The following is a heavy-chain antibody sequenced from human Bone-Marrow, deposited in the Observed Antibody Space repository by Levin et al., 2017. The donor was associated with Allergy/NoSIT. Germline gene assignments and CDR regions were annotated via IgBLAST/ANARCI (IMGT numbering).Heavy chain of an antibody. D-gene: IGHD6-6*01. CDR3: ARVLAYGMDV. J-gene: IGHJ6*02. CDR1: GYNLNNFG. Sequence: AASVKVSCKASGYNLNNFGISWVRQAPGQRPEWMGWTSAYSGKTNYAQRLQDRITMTTDTSTSTMYMELRSLRPDDTAIYYCARVLAYGMDVWGQGTTVTVSS. CDR2: TSAYSGKT. V-gene: IGHV1-18*01.